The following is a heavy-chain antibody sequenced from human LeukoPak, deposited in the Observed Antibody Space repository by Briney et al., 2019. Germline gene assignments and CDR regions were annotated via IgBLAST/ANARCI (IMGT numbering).Heavy chain of an antibody. CDR2: INHSGST. V-gene: IGHV4-34*01. D-gene: IGHD3-9*01. J-gene: IGHJ4*02. Sequence: SSETLSLTCAVYGGSFSGYYWSWIRQPPGKGLEWIGEINHSGSTNYNPSLKSRVTISVDTSKNQFSLKLSSVTAVDTAVYYCAREPRGYYDILTGYPAGGDYWGQETLVTVSS. CDR1: GGSFSGYY. CDR3: AREPRGYYDILTGYPAGGDY.